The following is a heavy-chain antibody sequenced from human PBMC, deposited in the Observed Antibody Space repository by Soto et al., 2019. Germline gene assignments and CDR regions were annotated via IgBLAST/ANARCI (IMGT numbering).Heavy chain of an antibody. V-gene: IGHV4-59*01. Sequence: SVMLSLSYSVSSCYISGYGGRWIRHTPGKGLEXIGYIYYSWSPHYNPSLKRRVTISGDTSKNQFSLKLSSVNAADTVVDYCARAGIIQGFAPWVHGALVTGSS. D-gene: IGHD6-13*01. CDR1: SCYISGYG. J-gene: IGHJ5*02. CDR3: ARAGIIQGFAP. CDR2: IYYSWSP.